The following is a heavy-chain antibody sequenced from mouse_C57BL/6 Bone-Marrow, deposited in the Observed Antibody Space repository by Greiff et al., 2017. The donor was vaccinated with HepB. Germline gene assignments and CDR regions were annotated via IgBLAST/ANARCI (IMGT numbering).Heavy chain of an antibody. CDR3: ARAAVRRGFAY. D-gene: IGHD2-14*01. CDR2: INPNNGGT. Sequence: EVQLQQSGPELVKPGASVKISCKASGYTFTDYYMNWVKQSPGKSLEWIGDINPNNGGTSYNQKFKGKATLTVDKSSSTASMELRSLTSEDSAVYYCARAAVRRGFAYRGQGTLVTVSA. CDR1: GYTFTDYY. J-gene: IGHJ3*01. V-gene: IGHV1-26*01.